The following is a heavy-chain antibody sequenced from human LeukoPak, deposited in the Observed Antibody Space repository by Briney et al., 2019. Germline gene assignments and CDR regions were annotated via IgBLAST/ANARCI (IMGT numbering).Heavy chain of an antibody. CDR3: ARDGITMRILEY. D-gene: IGHD3-10*01. J-gene: IGHJ4*02. Sequence: GGSLRLSCATSGFTFSRYNMNWVRQAPGKGLEWVSSITSSSIYKYYADSMKGRFTFSRDNAKNSLYLQMDSLRAEDTAVYYCARDGITMRILEYWGQGTLVTVSS. CDR2: ITSSSIYK. CDR1: GFTFSRYN. V-gene: IGHV3-21*01.